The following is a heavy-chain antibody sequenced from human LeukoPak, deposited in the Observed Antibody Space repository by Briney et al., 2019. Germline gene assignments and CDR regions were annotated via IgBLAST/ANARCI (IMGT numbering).Heavy chain of an antibody. CDR1: GFTSSRFL. V-gene: IGHV3-74*01. J-gene: IGHJ4*02. CDR3: ARDLAGSIDY. D-gene: IGHD6-19*01. CDR2: ISNDGRTT. Sequence: GGSLRLSCAASGFTSSRFLMHWVRQAPGKGLVWVSLISNDGRTTRYADSVKGRFTISRDNAKNTLYLEINSLRAGDTAVYYCARDLAGSIDYWGQGTLVTVSS.